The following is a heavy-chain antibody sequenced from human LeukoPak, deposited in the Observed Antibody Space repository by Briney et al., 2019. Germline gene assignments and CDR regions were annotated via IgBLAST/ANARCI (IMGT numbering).Heavy chain of an antibody. V-gene: IGHV3-23*01. J-gene: IGHJ4*02. CDR3: ATLRRKGDAVVVPAAIPDLDY. CDR1: GFTFSSYA. Sequence: GGSLRLSCAASGFTFSSYAMSWVRQAPGKGLEWVSAISGSGGSTYYADSVKGRFTISRDNSKNTLYLQMNSLRAEDTAVYYCATLRRKGDAVVVPAAIPDLDYWGQGTLVTVSS. D-gene: IGHD2-2*01. CDR2: ISGSGGST.